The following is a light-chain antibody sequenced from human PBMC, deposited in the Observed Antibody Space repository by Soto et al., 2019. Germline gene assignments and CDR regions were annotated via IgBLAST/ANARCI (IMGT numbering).Light chain of an antibody. J-gene: IGKJ1*01. V-gene: IGKV1-17*01. Sequence: DIQMTQSPSSLSASVGDRVTITCRASQGIGNDLGWYQQKPGKAPKRLIYAASSLQSGVPSRFSGSGSGTEFTLTISSLQPEDFATYYCLQHNSDPRAFGQGTEVDIK. CDR1: QGIGND. CDR3: LQHNSDPRA. CDR2: AAS.